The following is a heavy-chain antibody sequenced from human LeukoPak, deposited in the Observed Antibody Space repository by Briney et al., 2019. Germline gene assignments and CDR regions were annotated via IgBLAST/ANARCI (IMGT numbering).Heavy chain of an antibody. J-gene: IGHJ4*02. D-gene: IGHD5-24*01. V-gene: IGHV3-30-3*01. CDR1: GFTFSSYA. CDR3: ARDDEDGYNSLDY. Sequence: GRSLRLSCAASGFTFSSYAMHWVRQAPGKGLECVAVISGDGGSIYYADSVKGRFTISRDNSKNTLYLQMNSLRPDDTAMFYCARDDEDGYNSLDYWGQGTLVTVSS. CDR2: ISGDGGSI.